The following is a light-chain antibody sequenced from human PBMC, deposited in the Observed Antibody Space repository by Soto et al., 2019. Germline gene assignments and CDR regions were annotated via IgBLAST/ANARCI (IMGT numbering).Light chain of an antibody. CDR3: QSYDISLSVSVI. J-gene: IGLJ2*01. V-gene: IGLV1-40*01. Sequence: QSVLTQPPSVSGAPGQRVTISCTGSSSNIGAGYDVQWYQQLPGAALKLLIFGNSNRPSGVPDRLSGSRSGTSASLAITGLQAEDEADYFCQSYDISLSVSVIFGGGTKLTVL. CDR1: SSNIGAGYD. CDR2: GNS.